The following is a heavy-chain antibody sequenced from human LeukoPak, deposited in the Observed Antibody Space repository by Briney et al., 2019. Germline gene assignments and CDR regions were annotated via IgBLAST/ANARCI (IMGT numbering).Heavy chain of an antibody. CDR1: GFTFSSYS. D-gene: IGHD5-18*01. V-gene: IGHV3-21*01. J-gene: IGHJ4*02. Sequence: PGGSLRLSCAASGFTFSSYSMTWVRQAPGKGLEWVSSISSSSIYIYYADSVKGRFTISRDNAKNSVYLQMNSLRAEDTAVYYCARDKGDPNYSYGSPHFDSWGQGTLVTVSS. CDR3: ARDKGDPNYSYGSPHFDS. CDR2: ISSSSIYI.